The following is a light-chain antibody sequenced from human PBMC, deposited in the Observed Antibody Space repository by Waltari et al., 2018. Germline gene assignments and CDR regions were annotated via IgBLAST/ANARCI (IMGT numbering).Light chain of an antibody. CDR1: NSNIGRNS. CDR3: AAWDDSLTVSYV. J-gene: IGLJ1*01. V-gene: IGLV1-47*01. CDR2: RDA. Sequence: QSVLTQPPSMSGTPGQTVSISCSGTNSNIGRNSVFWYQQFPGTAPKLLIYRDAQRPAGVPEGFSGSKSGTSASLAIRGLRSEDEADYYCAAWDDSLTVSYVFGSGTKVTV.